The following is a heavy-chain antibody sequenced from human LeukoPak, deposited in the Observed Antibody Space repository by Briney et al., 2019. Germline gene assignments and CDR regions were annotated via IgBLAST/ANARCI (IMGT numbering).Heavy chain of an antibody. J-gene: IGHJ6*03. Sequence: PGGSLRLSCEASGFTFGSFAMRWVRQAPEKGLEWLSAISASAHYIYYADSVKGRFTISRDNSKSTLYLEMNSLRAEDTAVYYCARDGSWGDYQFYFYMDVWGKGTTVTVSS. CDR3: ARDGSWGDYQFYFYMDV. V-gene: IGHV3-23*01. CDR2: ISASAHYI. CDR1: GFTFGSFA. D-gene: IGHD2-2*01.